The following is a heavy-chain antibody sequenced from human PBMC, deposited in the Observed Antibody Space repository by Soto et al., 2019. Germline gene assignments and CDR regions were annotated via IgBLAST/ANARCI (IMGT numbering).Heavy chain of an antibody. V-gene: IGHV4-30-2*01. Sequence: QLQLQESGSGLVKPSQTLSLTCAVSGGSISSGGYSWSWIRQPPGKGLEWIGYIYHSGSTYYNPSLKSRVTTSVATSKNQFSLKLRSVTAADTAVYYGARAESLGAVAADYWGQGPLVTVSS. CDR3: ARAESLGAVAADY. J-gene: IGHJ4*02. CDR2: IYHSGST. CDR1: GGSISSGGYS. D-gene: IGHD6-19*01.